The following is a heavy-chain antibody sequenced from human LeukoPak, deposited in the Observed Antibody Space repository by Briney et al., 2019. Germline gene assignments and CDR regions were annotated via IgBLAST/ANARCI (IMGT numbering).Heavy chain of an antibody. CDR2: ISGSGGST. D-gene: IGHD1-26*01. Sequence: GGSLRLSCAASGFTFSSYAMSWVRQAPGKGLEWVSAISGSGGSTYYADSVKGRFTISRDNSKNTLYLQMNSLRAEDTAVYYCATYMNSGSYFDYWGQGTLVTVSS. V-gene: IGHV3-23*01. J-gene: IGHJ4*02. CDR3: ATYMNSGSYFDY. CDR1: GFTFSSYA.